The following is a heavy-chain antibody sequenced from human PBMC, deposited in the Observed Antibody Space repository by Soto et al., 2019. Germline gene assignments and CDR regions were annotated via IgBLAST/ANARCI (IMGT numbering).Heavy chain of an antibody. J-gene: IGHJ6*03. CDR3: AGDQGPNYMAV. CDR2: MSGRDGNI. V-gene: IGHV3-11*01. Sequence: QVQLVESGGGLVKPGGSLRLSCAASGFTFSDSFMSWSRQTPGKGLEWLSYMSGRDGNIYYADSVRGLFTISRDNAKTSVYLKMNRLRAEDTAVDYCAGDQGPNYMAVWCKGTTVTVS. CDR1: GFTFSDSF.